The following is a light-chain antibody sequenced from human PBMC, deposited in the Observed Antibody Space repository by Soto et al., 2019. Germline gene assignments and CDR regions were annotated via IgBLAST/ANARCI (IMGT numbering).Light chain of an antibody. CDR1: SSDVGGYNH. CDR2: AVS. Sequence: QSALTQPASVSGSPGQSITISCTGTSSDVGGYNHVSWYQHSPGKAPILILFAVSDRPSGVSHRFSGSKSGNTASLTISGLQADDEADYYCCSYASLSTVVFGGGTKLTVL. J-gene: IGLJ2*01. CDR3: CSYASLSTVV. V-gene: IGLV2-14*01.